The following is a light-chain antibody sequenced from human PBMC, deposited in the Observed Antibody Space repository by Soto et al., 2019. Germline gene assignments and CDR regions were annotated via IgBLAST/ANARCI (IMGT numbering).Light chain of an antibody. Sequence: QSVLTQPPSVSAAPGQKVTISCSGSSSDIGNNYVSWYQQLPGIAPKLLIYDDNKRPSGIPDRFSGSKSGTSATLGITGLQTGDEADYYCGTWDSSLSAGKFGGGTKVTVL. CDR3: GTWDSSLSAGK. CDR2: DDN. J-gene: IGLJ2*01. V-gene: IGLV1-51*01. CDR1: SSDIGNNY.